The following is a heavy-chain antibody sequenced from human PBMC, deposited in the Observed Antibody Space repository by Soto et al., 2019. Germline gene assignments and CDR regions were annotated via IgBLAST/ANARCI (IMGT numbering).Heavy chain of an antibody. D-gene: IGHD3-3*01. Sequence: QVQLVQSGAEVKQPGASVKVSCKASGYTFTSYDINWVRQATGQGLEWMVWRNPNSGNTGYAQKFQGRVAMTKNTSRTRASIDLQGLGSGDRAVSYCARWSDGYCFYGTDVWGQGATVTVSS. CDR3: ARWSDGYCFYGTDV. V-gene: IGHV1-8*01. J-gene: IGHJ6*02. CDR1: GYTFTSYD. CDR2: RNPNSGNT.